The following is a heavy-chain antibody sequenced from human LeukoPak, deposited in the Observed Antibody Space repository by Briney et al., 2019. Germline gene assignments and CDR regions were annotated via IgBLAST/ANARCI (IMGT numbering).Heavy chain of an antibody. CDR2: IRSKAYGGTT. V-gene: IGHV3-49*03. CDR3: TRDNSIPWYYFDY. CDR1: GFTFGDYA. J-gene: IGHJ4*02. Sequence: PGGSLRLSCTASGFTFGDYAMSWFRQAPGKGLEWVGFIRSKAYGGTTEYAASVKGRFTISRDDSKSIAYLQMNSLKTEDTAVYYCTRDNSIPWYYFDYWGQGTLVTVSS. D-gene: IGHD4-23*01.